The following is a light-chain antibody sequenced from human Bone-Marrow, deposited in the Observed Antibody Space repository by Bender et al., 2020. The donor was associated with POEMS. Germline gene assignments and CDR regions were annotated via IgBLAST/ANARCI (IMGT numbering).Light chain of an antibody. V-gene: IGLV2-14*03. Sequence: QSALTQPPSVSASPEQSVTISCTGGRNDIGSYNYVSWYQQYPGKAPKVIIFEVTNRPSGISDRFSGSKSGSTASLTISGLRPEDEADYYCSSYTGSSTQVFGGGTKVTVL. CDR2: EVT. CDR3: SSYTGSSTQV. J-gene: IGLJ3*02. CDR1: RNDIGSYNY.